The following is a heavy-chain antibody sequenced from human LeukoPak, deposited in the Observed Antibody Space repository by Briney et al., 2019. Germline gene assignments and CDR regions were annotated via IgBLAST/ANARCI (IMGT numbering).Heavy chain of an antibody. V-gene: IGHV4-39*07. Sequence: PSETLSLTCTVSGGSISSSSYYWGWIRQPPGKGLEWIGSIYHSGSTSYNPSLKSRISISVDTSMNQFSLKLSSVTAADTAVYSCARASCTNGVCYTPYNWFDPWGQGTLVTVSS. CDR3: ARASCTNGVCYTPYNWFDP. D-gene: IGHD2-8*01. J-gene: IGHJ5*02. CDR1: GGSISSSSYY. CDR2: IYHSGST.